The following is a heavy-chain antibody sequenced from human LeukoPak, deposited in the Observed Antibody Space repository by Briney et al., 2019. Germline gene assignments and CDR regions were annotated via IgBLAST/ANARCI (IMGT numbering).Heavy chain of an antibody. Sequence: ASVKVSCKASGYTFTSYDINWVRQATGQGLEWMGWMNSNSGNTGYAQKFQARVTFTRITSMSTAYMELRSLRSEDTAVYYCATGWLRVRVLDYWGQGTLVTVSS. J-gene: IGHJ4*02. D-gene: IGHD5-12*01. V-gene: IGHV1-8*01. CDR3: ATGWLRVRVLDY. CDR1: GYTFTSYD. CDR2: MNSNSGNT.